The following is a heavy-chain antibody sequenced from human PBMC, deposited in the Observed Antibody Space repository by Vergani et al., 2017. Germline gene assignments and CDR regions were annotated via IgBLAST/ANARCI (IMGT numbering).Heavy chain of an antibody. D-gene: IGHD3-16*01. CDR2: IQFDGSNQ. J-gene: IGHJ4*02. V-gene: IGHV3-30*02. Sequence: QVQLVESGGGVVQRGGSLRLSCATSGCTLSNYDMQWIRQWPGKGLEFVAFIQFDGSNQYYADSVKGRFTLSRDFSKNTLYRQMNSLRTDDTAAYYCAKHFRGWGIDYWGQGTQVIVSS. CDR1: GCTLSNYD. CDR3: AKHFRGWGIDY.